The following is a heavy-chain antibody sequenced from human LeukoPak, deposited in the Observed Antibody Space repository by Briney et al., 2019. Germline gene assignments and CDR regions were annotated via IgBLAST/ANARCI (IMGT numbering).Heavy chain of an antibody. V-gene: IGHV3-7*05. CDR1: GFTFSSYW. Sequence: GGSLRLSCAASGFTFSSYWMSWVRQAPGKGLKWVANIKQDGSEKYYVDSVKGRFTISRDNAKNSLYLQMNSLRAEDTAVYYCARGYYDSSAYFQHWGQGTLVTVSS. CDR2: IKQDGSEK. J-gene: IGHJ1*01. CDR3: ARGYYDSSAYFQH. D-gene: IGHD3-22*01.